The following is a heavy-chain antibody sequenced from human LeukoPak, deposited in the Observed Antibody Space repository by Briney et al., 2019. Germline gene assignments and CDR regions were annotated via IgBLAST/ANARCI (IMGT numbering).Heavy chain of an antibody. Sequence: QPGGSLRLSCAASGFTFSSYAMNWVRQAPGKGLEWVSTISGSGGSTYYADSVKGRFTISRDNSKSTLYVQMNSLRAEDTAVYYCAKRAYDYGDYIDYWGQGTLVTVSS. D-gene: IGHD4-17*01. CDR3: AKRAYDYGDYIDY. CDR2: ISGSGGST. J-gene: IGHJ4*02. CDR1: GFTFSSYA. V-gene: IGHV3-23*01.